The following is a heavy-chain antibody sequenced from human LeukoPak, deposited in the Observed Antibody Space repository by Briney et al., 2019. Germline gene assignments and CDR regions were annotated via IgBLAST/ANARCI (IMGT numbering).Heavy chain of an antibody. CDR1: GYTFTSYG. V-gene: IGHV1-18*01. Sequence: ASVKVPCKASGYTFTSYGISWVRQAPGQGLEWMGWISAYNGSTNYAQKLQGRVTMTTDTSTSTAYMELRSLRSDDTAVYYCARDHNYYDSSGYYYSFDYWGQGTLVTVSS. J-gene: IGHJ4*02. CDR2: ISAYNGST. CDR3: ARDHNYYDSSGYYYSFDY. D-gene: IGHD3-22*01.